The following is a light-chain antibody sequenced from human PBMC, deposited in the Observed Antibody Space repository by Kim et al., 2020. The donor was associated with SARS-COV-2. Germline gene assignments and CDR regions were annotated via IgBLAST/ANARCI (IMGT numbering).Light chain of an antibody. CDR1: SSDVGRHNY. Sequence: GQSITISCTGTSSDVGRHNYVCWYQQRPGKAPKLMIYDVSSRPSGVSNRFSGSKSGNTASLTISGLQAEDEADYYCSSYTSSSTWVFGGGTQLTVL. CDR3: SSYTSSSTWV. J-gene: IGLJ3*02. CDR2: DVS. V-gene: IGLV2-14*03.